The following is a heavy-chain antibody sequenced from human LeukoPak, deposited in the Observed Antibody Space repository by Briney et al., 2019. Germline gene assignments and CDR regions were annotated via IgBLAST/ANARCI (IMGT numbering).Heavy chain of an antibody. J-gene: IGHJ5*02. CDR3: AKDGSKLRYFDLNWFDP. V-gene: IGHV3-7*01. CDR2: IKQDGSEK. Sequence: GGSLRLSCAASGFTFSSYWMSWVRQAPGKGLEWVANIKQDGSEKYYVDSVKGRFTISRDTSKNTLFLQMNSLRAEDTAVYYCAKDGSKLRYFDLNWFDPWGQGTLVTVSS. CDR1: GFTFSSYW. D-gene: IGHD3-9*01.